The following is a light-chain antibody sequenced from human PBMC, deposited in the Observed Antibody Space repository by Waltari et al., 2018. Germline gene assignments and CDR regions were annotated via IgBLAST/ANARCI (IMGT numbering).Light chain of an antibody. CDR3: QQFASSVMYT. J-gene: IGKJ2*01. Sequence: EVELTQSPGTLSVSPGERATLSCRASQSVSRSRIAWYVHKAGQSRRLLIYAASVRATGIPDRFGGSGSGTDFSLTISRVEPEDSAVYYCQQFASSVMYTFGQGTKVEI. V-gene: IGKV3-20*01. CDR1: QSVSRSR. CDR2: AAS.